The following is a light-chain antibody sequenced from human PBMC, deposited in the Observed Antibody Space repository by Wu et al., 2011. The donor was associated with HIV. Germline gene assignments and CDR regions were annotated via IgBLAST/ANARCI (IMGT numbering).Light chain of an antibody. CDR1: F. V-gene: IGKV3-20*01. CDR2: GAS. Sequence: FVAWYQQKPGQAPRLLISGASNRATGVPDRFSGVGYGTDFSLVISSLEPEDSAVYYCQQYGIPPVTFGQGSRLEIK. CDR3: QQYGIPPVT. J-gene: IGKJ5*01.